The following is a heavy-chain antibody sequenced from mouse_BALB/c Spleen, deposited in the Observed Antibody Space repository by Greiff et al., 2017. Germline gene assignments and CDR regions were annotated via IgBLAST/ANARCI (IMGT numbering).Heavy chain of an antibody. Sequence: QVTLKESGPGILQPSQTLSLTCSFSGFSLSTSGMGVSWIRQPSGKGLEWLAHIYWDDDKRYNPSLKSRLTISKDTSRNQVFLKITSVDTADTATYYCAVYGNYVWSYWGQGTLVTVSA. CDR2: IYWDDDK. V-gene: IGHV8-12*01. D-gene: IGHD2-1*01. CDR3: AVYGNYVWSY. CDR1: GFSLSTSGMG. J-gene: IGHJ3*01.